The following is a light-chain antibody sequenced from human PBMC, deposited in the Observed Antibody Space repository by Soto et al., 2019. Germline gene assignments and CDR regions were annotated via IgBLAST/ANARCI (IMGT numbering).Light chain of an antibody. CDR3: QQYGNSPLT. J-gene: IGKJ3*01. CDR1: QSVSSYY. Sequence: EIVLTQSPGTLSLSPGERATLSCRASQSVSSYYLAWYQQKPGQAPRLLIYGASSRATGIPDRFSGSGSGTHFTLTISRLEPEDFAVYYCQQYGNSPLTFGPGTKVDIK. CDR2: GAS. V-gene: IGKV3-20*01.